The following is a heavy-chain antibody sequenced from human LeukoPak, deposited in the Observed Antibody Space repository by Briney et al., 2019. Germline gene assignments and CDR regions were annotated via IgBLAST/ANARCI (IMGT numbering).Heavy chain of an antibody. CDR1: GYTFTAYF. CDR2: INPNNGDT. V-gene: IGHV1-2*02. CDR3: AREADRKEFDP. J-gene: IGHJ5*02. Sequence: ASVKVSCKASGYTFTAYFMHWVRQAPGQGLEWMGWINPNNGDTHYGQKSQGRVTMTRDTSISTAYMDLSSLMSDDTAVYYCAREADRKEFDPWGQGTLVTVSS. D-gene: IGHD3-22*01.